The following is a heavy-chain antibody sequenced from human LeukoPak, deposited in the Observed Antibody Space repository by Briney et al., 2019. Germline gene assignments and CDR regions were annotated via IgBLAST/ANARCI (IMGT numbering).Heavy chain of an antibody. J-gene: IGHJ3*02. Sequence: PGGSLRLSCAASGFTFSSYAMSWVRQAPGKGLEWVSSISSSSSYIYYADSVKGRFTISRDNAKNSLYLQMNSLRAEDTAVYYCARAALTTWEFDIWGQGTMVTVSS. D-gene: IGHD4-17*01. CDR1: GFTFSSYA. CDR2: ISSSSSYI. CDR3: ARAALTTWEFDI. V-gene: IGHV3-21*01.